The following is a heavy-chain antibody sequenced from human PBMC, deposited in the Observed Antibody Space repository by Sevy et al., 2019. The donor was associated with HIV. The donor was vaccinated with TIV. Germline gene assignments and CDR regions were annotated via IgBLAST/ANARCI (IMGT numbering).Heavy chain of an antibody. CDR3: RRGDTLDY. CDR1: DFIFSTYA. CDR2: ISGSGDST. D-gene: IGHD5-18*01. J-gene: IGHJ4*02. V-gene: IGHV3-23*01. Sequence: GGSLRLSCAASDFIFSTYAMSWVRQAPGKGLEWVSGISGSGDSTYYANSVKGRFTISRDNSKNELYLQMNSLRAEDTAVYYCRRGDTLDYWGQGTLVTVSS.